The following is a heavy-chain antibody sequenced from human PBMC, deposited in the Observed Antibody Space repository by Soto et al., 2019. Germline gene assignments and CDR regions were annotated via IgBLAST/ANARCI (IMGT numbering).Heavy chain of an antibody. CDR3: ASRSSGWYFDY. J-gene: IGHJ4*02. CDR1: GFTFSSYA. V-gene: IGHV3-23*01. CDR2: ISGSGGST. Sequence: EVQLLESGGGLVQPGGSLRLSCAASGFTFSSYAMSWVRQAPGKGLEWVSVISGSGGSTYYADSVKGRFTISRDNSKNTLYLQVNSRRAEDTAVYYCASRSSGWYFDYWGQGTLVTVSS. D-gene: IGHD6-19*01.